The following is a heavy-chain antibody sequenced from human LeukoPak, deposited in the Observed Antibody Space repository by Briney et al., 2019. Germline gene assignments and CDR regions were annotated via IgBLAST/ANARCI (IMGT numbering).Heavy chain of an antibody. V-gene: IGHV4-59*08. J-gene: IGHJ4*02. Sequence: PSETLSLTCTVSGGFISSYYWSWIRQPPGKGLEWIGYIYYSGSTNYNPSLKSRVTISVDTSKNQFSLKLSSVTAADTAVYYCASTGYSYGYYFDYWGQGTLVTVSS. CDR1: GGFISSYY. CDR2: IYYSGST. D-gene: IGHD5-18*01. CDR3: ASTGYSYGYYFDY.